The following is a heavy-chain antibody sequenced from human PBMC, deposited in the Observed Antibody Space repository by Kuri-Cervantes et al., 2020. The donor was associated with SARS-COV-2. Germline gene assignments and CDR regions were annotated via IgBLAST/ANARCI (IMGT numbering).Heavy chain of an antibody. J-gene: IGHJ4*02. V-gene: IGHV4-39*01. CDR1: GGSISSGSYY. D-gene: IGHD6-19*01. Sequence: SETLSLTCTVSGGSISSGSYYWSWIRQPAGKGLEWIGSIYYSGSTYYNPSLKSRVTISVDTSKNQFSLKLSSVTAADTAVYYCARRRGRIAVDFDYWGQGTLVTVSS. CDR3: ARRRGRIAVDFDY. CDR2: IYYSGST.